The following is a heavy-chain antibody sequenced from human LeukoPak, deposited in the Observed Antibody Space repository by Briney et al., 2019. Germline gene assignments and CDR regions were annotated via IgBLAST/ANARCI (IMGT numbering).Heavy chain of an antibody. CDR1: GFTFSSYW. Sequence: GGSLRLSCATSGFTFSSYWMSWVRQAPGKGLEWVANIKQDGSEKYYVDSVRGRFTISRDNAKNSLYLQMNSLRAEDTAVYYCARDNNIVVVVAAYYMDVWGKGTTVTVSS. V-gene: IGHV3-7*01. CDR3: ARDNNIVVVVAAYYMDV. J-gene: IGHJ6*03. D-gene: IGHD2-15*01. CDR2: IKQDGSEK.